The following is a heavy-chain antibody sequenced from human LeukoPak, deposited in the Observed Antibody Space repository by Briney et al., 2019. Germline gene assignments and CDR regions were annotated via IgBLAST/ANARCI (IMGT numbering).Heavy chain of an antibody. J-gene: IGHJ4*02. CDR1: GFTFSSYA. V-gene: IGHV3-7*04. Sequence: QPGGSLRLSCAASGFTFSSYAMSWVRQAPGKGLEWVANIKEDGSEKYYVDSVKGRFTISRDNAKNSLFLQVNSLRAEDTAVYYCARGVGYCSSTSCYRMYYFDYWGQGTLVTVSS. CDR3: ARGVGYCSSTSCYRMYYFDY. CDR2: IKEDGSEK. D-gene: IGHD2-2*02.